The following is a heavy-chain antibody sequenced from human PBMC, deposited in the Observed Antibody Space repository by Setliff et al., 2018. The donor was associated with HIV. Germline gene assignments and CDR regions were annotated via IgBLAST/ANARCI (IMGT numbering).Heavy chain of an antibody. Sequence: GGSLRLSCAASGFTFSSYSMNWVRQAPGKGLEWVSYISSSSGTIYYADSVKGRFTISRDNAKNSLYLQMNSLRAEDTAVYYCVRSGFLGAFDIWGQGTTVTVSS. CDR2: ISSSSGTI. J-gene: IGHJ3*02. V-gene: IGHV3-48*01. D-gene: IGHD1-26*01. CDR1: GFTFSSYS. CDR3: VRSGFLGAFDI.